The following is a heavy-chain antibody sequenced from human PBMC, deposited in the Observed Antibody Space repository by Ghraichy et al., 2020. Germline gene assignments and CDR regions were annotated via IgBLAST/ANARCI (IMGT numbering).Heavy chain of an antibody. D-gene: IGHD2-2*01. Sequence: SQTLSLTCAVYGGSFSGYYWSWIRQPPGKGLEWIGEINHSGSTNYNPSLKSRVTISVDTSKNQFSLKLSSVTAADTAVYYCARGPYCSSTSCYYDEFDPWGQGTLVTVSS. V-gene: IGHV4-34*01. CDR3: ARGPYCSSTSCYYDEFDP. CDR2: INHSGST. CDR1: GGSFSGYY. J-gene: IGHJ5*02.